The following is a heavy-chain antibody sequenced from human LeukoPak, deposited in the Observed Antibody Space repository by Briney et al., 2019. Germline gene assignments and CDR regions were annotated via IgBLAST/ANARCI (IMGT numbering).Heavy chain of an antibody. J-gene: IGHJ6*03. Sequence: ASVKVSCKASGYTFTSYGISWVRQAPGQGLEWMGWISAYNGNTNYAQKLQGRVTMTTDTSTSTAYMELRSLRSDDTAVYYCARDALGRTRGYYYMDVWGKGTTVTVSS. D-gene: IGHD1-26*01. CDR3: ARDALGRTRGYYYMDV. CDR1: GYTFTSYG. CDR2: ISAYNGNT. V-gene: IGHV1-18*01.